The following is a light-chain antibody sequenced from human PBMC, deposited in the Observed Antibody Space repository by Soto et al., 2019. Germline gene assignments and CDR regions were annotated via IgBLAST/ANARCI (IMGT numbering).Light chain of an antibody. V-gene: IGKV3-15*01. CDR3: QHYNTWPYT. CDR2: DAS. CDR1: QSVGSN. J-gene: IGKJ2*01. Sequence: EIVMTQSPATLSVSPGERATLSCRASQSVGSNLAWYQHKPGQAPRLLIHDASTRATYIPARFSASGYGTEFTLTIRSLQSEDFAVYYCQHYNTWPYTFGQGTKLEIK.